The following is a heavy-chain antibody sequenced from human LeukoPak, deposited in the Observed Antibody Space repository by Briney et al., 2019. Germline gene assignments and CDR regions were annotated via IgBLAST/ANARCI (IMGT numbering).Heavy chain of an antibody. D-gene: IGHD6-6*01. V-gene: IGHV4-30-4*08. CDR1: GFSLSTTGMC. CDR2: IFYSGST. Sequence: SGPTLVNPTQTLTLTCTFSGFSLSTTGMCVSWIRQLPGKGLEWIGYIFYSGSTYYNPSLKSRVTISVDTSNNQFSLKLSSMTAADTAVYYCARVIAAQHWSDPWGQGTLVTVSS. J-gene: IGHJ5*02. CDR3: ARVIAAQHWSDP.